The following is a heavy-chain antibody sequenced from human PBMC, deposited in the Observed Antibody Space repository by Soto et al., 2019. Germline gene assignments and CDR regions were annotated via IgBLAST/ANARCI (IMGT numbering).Heavy chain of an antibody. Sequence: GGSLRLSCAASGFTFSSYWMSWVRQAPGKGLEWVANIKQDGSEKYYVDSVKGRFTISRDNAKNSLYLQMNSLRAEDTAVYYCARGQPYYYDSSGYSGPTRFDYWGQGTLVTVSS. J-gene: IGHJ4*02. V-gene: IGHV3-7*01. CDR2: IKQDGSEK. CDR3: ARGQPYYYDSSGYSGPTRFDY. D-gene: IGHD3-22*01. CDR1: GFTFSSYW.